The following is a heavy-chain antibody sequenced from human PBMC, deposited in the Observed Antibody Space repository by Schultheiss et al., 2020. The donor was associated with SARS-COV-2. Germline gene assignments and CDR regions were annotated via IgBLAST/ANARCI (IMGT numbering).Heavy chain of an antibody. J-gene: IGHJ4*02. CDR3: ARLEPETIRYSNYTDY. CDR1: GYTFTGYY. D-gene: IGHD4-11*01. CDR2: ISAYNGNT. V-gene: IGHV1-2*02. Sequence: ASVKVSCKASGYTFTGYYMHWVRQAPGQGLEWMGWISAYNGNTNYAQKLQGRVTMTRDTSISKAYMELSRLRSDDTAVYYCARLEPETIRYSNYTDYWGQGTLVTVSS.